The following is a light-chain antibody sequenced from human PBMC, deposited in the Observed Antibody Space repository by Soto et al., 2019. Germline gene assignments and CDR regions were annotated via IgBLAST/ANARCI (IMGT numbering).Light chain of an antibody. CDR1: QSVSSSY. V-gene: IGKV3-20*01. CDR2: GAS. CDR3: QQYGSSPPWT. J-gene: IGKJ1*01. Sequence: EIVLTQSPGTLSLSPGERATLSCRASQSVSSSYLAWYQQNPGQAPRLLIYGASSRATGIPDRFSGSGSGTDFPLTISRLEPEDFAVYYCQQYGSSPPWTFGQGTKVEIK.